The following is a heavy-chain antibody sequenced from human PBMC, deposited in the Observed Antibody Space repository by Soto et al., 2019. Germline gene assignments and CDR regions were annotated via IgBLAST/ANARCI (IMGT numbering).Heavy chain of an antibody. J-gene: IGHJ4*02. V-gene: IGHV3-48*01. CDR2: ISSSSSTI. Sequence: GGSLRLSCAASGFTFSSYSMNWVRQAPGKGLEWVSYISSSSSTIYYADSVKGRFTISRDNAKNSLYLQMNSLRAEDTAVYYCARDSVVVAATPEFDIAVAGTFFEPDYWGQGTLVTVSS. CDR1: GFTFSSYS. CDR3: ARDSVVVAATPEFDIAVAGTFFEPDY. D-gene: IGHD2-15*01.